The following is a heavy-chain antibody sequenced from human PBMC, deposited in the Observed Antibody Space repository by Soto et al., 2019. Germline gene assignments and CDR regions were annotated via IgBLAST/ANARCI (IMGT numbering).Heavy chain of an antibody. J-gene: IGHJ6*03. D-gene: IGHD1-1*01. V-gene: IGHV3-21*01. CDR1: GFTFSSYS. Sequence: EVQLVESGGGLVKPGGSLRLSCAASGFTFSSYSMNWVPQAPGKGLEWVSSISSSSSYIYYADSVKGRFTISRDNAKNSLYLQMNSLRAEDTAVYYCARVKSSGTNLHYYYYMDVWGKGTTVTVSS. CDR3: ARVKSSGTNLHYYYYMDV. CDR2: ISSSSSYI.